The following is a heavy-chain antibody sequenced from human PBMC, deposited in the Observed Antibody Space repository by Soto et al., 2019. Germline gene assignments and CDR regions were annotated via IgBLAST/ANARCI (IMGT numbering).Heavy chain of an antibody. D-gene: IGHD2-21*02. CDR2: IIPIFGTA. Sequence: ASVKVSCKASGGTFSSYAISWVRQAPGQGLEWMGGIIPIFGTANYAQKFQGRVTITADESTSTAYMELSSLRSEDTAVYYCARDLDGNGGNSNWFDPWGQGTLVTVSS. V-gene: IGHV1-69*13. CDR3: ARDLDGNGGNSNWFDP. J-gene: IGHJ5*02. CDR1: GGTFSSYA.